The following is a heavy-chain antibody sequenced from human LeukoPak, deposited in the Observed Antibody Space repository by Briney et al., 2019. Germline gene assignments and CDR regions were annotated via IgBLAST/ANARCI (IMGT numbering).Heavy chain of an antibody. V-gene: IGHV3-30*18. CDR1: GFTFSSYG. D-gene: IGHD6-13*01. Sequence: PGGSLRLSCAASGFTFSSYGMHWVRQAPGKGLEWVAVISYDGSNKYYADSVKGRFTISRDNYKNTLYLQMNSLRAEDTAVYYCAKGAAADFYYYYYGMDVWGKGTTVTVSS. CDR3: AKGAAADFYYYYYGMDV. J-gene: IGHJ6*04. CDR2: ISYDGSNK.